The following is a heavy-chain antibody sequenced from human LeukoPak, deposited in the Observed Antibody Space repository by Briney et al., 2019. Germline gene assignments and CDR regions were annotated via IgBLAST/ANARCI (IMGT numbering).Heavy chain of an antibody. D-gene: IGHD4-23*01. CDR1: GGSISSYY. J-gene: IGHJ5*02. CDR2: VFYSGST. V-gene: IGHV4-59*08. CDR3: ARTGGSSFGGFDP. Sequence: PSETLSLTCTASGGSISSYYWNWIRQPPGKGLEWIGYVFYSGSTNYNPSLKSRVTISVDTSKNQFSLKLSSVTAADTAMYYCARTGGSSFGGFDPWGRGTLVTVSS.